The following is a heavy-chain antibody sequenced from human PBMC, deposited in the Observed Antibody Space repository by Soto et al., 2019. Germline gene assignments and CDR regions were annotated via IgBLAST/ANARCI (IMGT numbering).Heavy chain of an antibody. V-gene: IGHV3-7*02. Sequence: GGSRRLSCAASGCTFCDYWMSWVRQTPGKGLEWVGNIHLDGSEKYYAGFVKGRFTFSRDNVKNSLYLQMNSLRAEDTGVYYCARWTYSDMMVVHPAGFDIWGQGTMVTVSS. CDR2: IHLDGSEK. CDR3: ARWTYSDMMVVHPAGFDI. CDR1: GCTFCDYW. D-gene: IGHD3-22*01. J-gene: IGHJ3*02.